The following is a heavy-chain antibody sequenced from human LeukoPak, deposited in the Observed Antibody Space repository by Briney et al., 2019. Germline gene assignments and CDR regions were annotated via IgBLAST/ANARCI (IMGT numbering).Heavy chain of an antibody. CDR2: INPSGGST. CDR3: ARHQGYDSRYVAFDI. Sequence: ASVKVSCKASGYTFTSYYMHWVRQAPGQGLEWMGIINPSGGSTSYAQKFQGRVTMTRDTSTSTVYMELSSLRSEDTAVYHCARHQGYDSRYVAFDIWGQGTMVTVSS. D-gene: IGHD3-22*01. CDR1: GYTFTSYY. V-gene: IGHV1-46*01. J-gene: IGHJ3*02.